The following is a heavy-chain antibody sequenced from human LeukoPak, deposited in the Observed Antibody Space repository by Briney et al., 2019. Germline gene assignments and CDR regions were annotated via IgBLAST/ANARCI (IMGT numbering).Heavy chain of an antibody. CDR1: GGSISSSGYF. D-gene: IGHD3-22*01. Sequence: PSETLSLTFTVSGGSISSSGYFWGWIRQPPGKGLEWIGSLYYSGSTYYDPSLKSRVTISMDTSKNQFSLKLSSVTAADTAVYYCARRDSMIVVVITTEWYFDLWGRGTLVTVSS. J-gene: IGHJ2*01. CDR2: LYYSGST. V-gene: IGHV4-39*07. CDR3: ARRDSMIVVVITTEWYFDL.